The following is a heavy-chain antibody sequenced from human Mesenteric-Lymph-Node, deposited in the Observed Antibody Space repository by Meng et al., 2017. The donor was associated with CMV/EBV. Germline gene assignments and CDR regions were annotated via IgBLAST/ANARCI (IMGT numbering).Heavy chain of an antibody. J-gene: IGHJ6*02. CDR1: GFTFSDYW. V-gene: IGHV3-23*01. Sequence: GESLKISCTASGFTFSDYWMSWVRQAPGKGLEWVSSITGSGETTYYADSVKGRFTISRDNSKNTLYLQMNSLSAEDRAVYYCAKFSAGSYYYYGMDVWCRGTTVTVSS. D-gene: IGHD6-19*01. CDR3: AKFSAGSYYYYGMDV. CDR2: ITGSGETT.